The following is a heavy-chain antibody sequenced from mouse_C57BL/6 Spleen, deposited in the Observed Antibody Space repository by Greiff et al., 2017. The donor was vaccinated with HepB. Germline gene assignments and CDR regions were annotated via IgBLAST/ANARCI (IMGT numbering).Heavy chain of an antibody. Sequence: QVQLQQSGAELARPGASVKLSCKASGYTFTSYGISGVKQRTGQGLEWIGEIYPRSGNTYYNEKLKGKATLTADKSSSTAYMELRSLTSEDSAVYFCARLHYDYDGYFDYWCQGTTLTVSS. D-gene: IGHD2-4*01. J-gene: IGHJ2*01. CDR3: ARLHYDYDGYFDY. CDR1: GYTFTSYG. CDR2: IYPRSGNT. V-gene: IGHV1-81*01.